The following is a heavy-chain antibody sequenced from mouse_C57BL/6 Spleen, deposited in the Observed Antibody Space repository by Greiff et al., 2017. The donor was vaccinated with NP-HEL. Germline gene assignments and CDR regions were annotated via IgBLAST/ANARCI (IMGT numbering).Heavy chain of an antibody. V-gene: IGHV1-12*01. CDR3: ARGGYGGGYARDY. D-gene: IGHD2-2*01. CDR1: GYTFTSYN. CDR2: IYPGSGDT. Sequence: SGAELVRPGASVKMSCKASGYTFTSYNMHWVKQTPRQGLEWIGAIYPGSGDTSYNQKFKGKATLTVDKSSSTAYMQLSSLTSEDSAVYYCARGGYGGGYARDYWGQGTSVTVSS. J-gene: IGHJ4*01.